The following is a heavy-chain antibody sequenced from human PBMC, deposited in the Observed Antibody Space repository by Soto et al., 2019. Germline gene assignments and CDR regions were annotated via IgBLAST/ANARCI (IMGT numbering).Heavy chain of an antibody. CDR1: GGSISSSSYY. D-gene: IGHD1-26*01. CDR3: ARPIVGATSSFDY. V-gene: IGHV4-39*01. J-gene: IGHJ4*02. CDR2: IYYSGST. Sequence: SETLSLTCTVSGGSISSSSYYWGWIRQPPGKGLEWIGSIYYSGSTYYNPSLKSRVTISVDTSKNQFSLKLGSVTAADTAVYYCARPIVGATSSFDYWGQGTLVTVSS.